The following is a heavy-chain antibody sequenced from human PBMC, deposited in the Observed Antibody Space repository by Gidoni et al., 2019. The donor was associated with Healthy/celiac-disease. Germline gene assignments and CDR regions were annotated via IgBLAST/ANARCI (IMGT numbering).Heavy chain of an antibody. CDR1: GFTFSDYY. Sequence: QVPLVASGVGLVKPGGSLRLSCAASGFTFSDYYMGGIRQAPGKGLEWVSYISSSSSYTNYADSVKGRFTIARDNAKNSLYLQMNSLRAEDTAVYYCARARDYGDYPDYWGQGTLVTVSS. V-gene: IGHV3-11*05. J-gene: IGHJ4*02. CDR2: ISSSSSYT. D-gene: IGHD4-17*01. CDR3: ARARDYGDYPDY.